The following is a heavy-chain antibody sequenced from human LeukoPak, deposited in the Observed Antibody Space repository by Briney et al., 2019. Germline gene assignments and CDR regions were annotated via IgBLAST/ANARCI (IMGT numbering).Heavy chain of an antibody. CDR3: ARGPIAAAGDY. CDR2: VSAYNGNT. Sequence: GDSVKVSCKASGYTFTSYAFSWVRQAPGQGLEWMGWVSAYNGNTAYAQKFQGRVTMTTETSTSTVYMDLRSLRSDDTAVYYCARGPIAAAGDYWGQGTLVTVSS. V-gene: IGHV1-18*01. D-gene: IGHD6-13*01. CDR1: GYTFTSYA. J-gene: IGHJ4*02.